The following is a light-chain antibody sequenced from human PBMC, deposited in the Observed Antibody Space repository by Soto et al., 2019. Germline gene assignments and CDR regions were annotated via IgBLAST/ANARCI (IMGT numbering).Light chain of an antibody. J-gene: IGLJ1*01. CDR2: EVS. Sequence: QSVLTQPASVSGSPGQSITISCTGTSSDVGGYNYVSWYQQHPGKAPKLMIHEVSNRPSGVSNRFSGSKSGNTASLTISGLQAEDEADYYCSSYTSSSTLYVFGTGTQLTVL. CDR3: SSYTSSSTLYV. CDR1: SSDVGGYNY. V-gene: IGLV2-14*01.